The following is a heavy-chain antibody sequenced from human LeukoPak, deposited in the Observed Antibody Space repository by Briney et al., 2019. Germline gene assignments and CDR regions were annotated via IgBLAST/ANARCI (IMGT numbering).Heavy chain of an antibody. J-gene: IGHJ3*02. D-gene: IGHD2-15*01. CDR3: ARSLVVAVLFGAFDI. Sequence: SETLSLTCAVYGGSFSGYYWSWIRQPPGKGLEWIGEINHSGSTNYNPSLKSRVTISVDTSTNKFSLKLSSVTAADTAVYYCARSLVVAVLFGAFDIWGPGTMVTVSS. CDR2: INHSGST. V-gene: IGHV4-34*01. CDR1: GGSFSGYY.